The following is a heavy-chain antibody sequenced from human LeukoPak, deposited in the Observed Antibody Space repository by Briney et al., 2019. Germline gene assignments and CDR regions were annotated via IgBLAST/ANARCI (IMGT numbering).Heavy chain of an antibody. CDR3: ARSTGTRWFDP. CDR1: GGSISSYY. Sequence: PSETLSLTCTVSGGSISSYYWSWIRQPPGKGLEWIGYIYYSGSTNYNPSHKSRVTISVDTSKNQFSLKLSSVTAADTAVYYCARSTGTRWFDPWGQGTLVTVSS. D-gene: IGHD1-7*01. CDR2: IYYSGST. V-gene: IGHV4-59*01. J-gene: IGHJ5*02.